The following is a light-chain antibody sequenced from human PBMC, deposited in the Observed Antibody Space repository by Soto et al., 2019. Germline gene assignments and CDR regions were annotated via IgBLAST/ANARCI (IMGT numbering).Light chain of an antibody. J-gene: IGKJ5*01. CDR1: QDISNH. CDR2: DAS. CDR3: QQYDSFPIT. Sequence: DIQMTHSPSSLSASVGDRVTITCQASQDISNHLNWYQQKPGKAPRLLIYDASNSETGVPSRFSGSGSGTDFTVTISSMQPEDIATYYCQQYDSFPITFGQGTRLE. V-gene: IGKV1-33*01.